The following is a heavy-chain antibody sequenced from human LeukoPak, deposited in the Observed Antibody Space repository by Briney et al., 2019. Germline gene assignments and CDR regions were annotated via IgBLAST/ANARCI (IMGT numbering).Heavy chain of an antibody. CDR2: IKQDGSEK. D-gene: IGHD3-16*02. V-gene: IGHV3-7*01. CDR1: GLTFSTYA. CDR3: VSLSSPG. J-gene: IGHJ4*02. Sequence: PGGSLRLSCAASGLTFSTYAMRWIRQAPGKGLEWVANIKQDGSEKYYMDSVKGRFTISRDNGKNSLYLQMSSLRVEDTAVYYCVSLSSPGWGQGTLVTVSS.